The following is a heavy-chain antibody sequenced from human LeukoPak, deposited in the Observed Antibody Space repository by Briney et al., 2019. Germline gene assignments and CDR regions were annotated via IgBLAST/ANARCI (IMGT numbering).Heavy chain of an antibody. CDR1: GFTFSTYG. V-gene: IGHV3-48*03. J-gene: IGHJ4*02. CDR3: VRDYLPGDYNVY. CDR2: ISSSGTSI. Sequence: GRSLRLSCAASGFTFSTYGMNWVRQAPGKGLEWISYISSSGTSIYYADSVKGRFTISRDNSKNSLYLQMNSLGAEDTAVYFCVRDYLPGDYNVYWGQGTLVTVSS. D-gene: IGHD2/OR15-2a*01.